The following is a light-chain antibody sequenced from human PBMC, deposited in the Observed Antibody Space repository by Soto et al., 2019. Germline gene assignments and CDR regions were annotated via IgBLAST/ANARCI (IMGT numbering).Light chain of an antibody. J-gene: IGLJ1*01. CDR2: DVS. CDR3: SSYTSNSTPYV. Sequence: QSVLPQPASVSGSPGQSITISCTGTSSDVGGYNYVSWYQQHPGKAPKLLIYDVSNRPSGVSNRFSGSKSGNTASLTISGLQAEDEADYYCSSYTSNSTPYVFGTGTKLTVL. V-gene: IGLV2-14*01. CDR1: SSDVGGYNY.